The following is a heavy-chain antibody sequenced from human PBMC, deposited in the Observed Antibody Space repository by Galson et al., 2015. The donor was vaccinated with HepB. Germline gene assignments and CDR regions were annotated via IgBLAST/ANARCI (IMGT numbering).Heavy chain of an antibody. V-gene: IGHV3-23*01. D-gene: IGHD3-22*01. CDR1: GFTFSSYA. J-gene: IGHJ3*02. Sequence: SLRLSCAASGFTFSSYAMSWVRQAPGKGLEWVSVISGSGGSTDYADSVKGRFTISRDNSKNTLYLQMNSLRAEDTAVYYCAKDQPTYYYDSSGGDAFDIWGQGTMVTVSS. CDR2: ISGSGGST. CDR3: AKDQPTYYYDSSGGDAFDI.